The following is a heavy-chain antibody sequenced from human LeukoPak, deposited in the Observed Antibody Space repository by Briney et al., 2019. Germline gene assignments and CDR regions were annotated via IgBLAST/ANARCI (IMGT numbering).Heavy chain of an antibody. CDR1: GGSISSYY. D-gene: IGHD6-13*01. V-gene: IGHV4-59*01. J-gene: IGHJ5*02. CDR2: IYYSGST. CDR3: ARESWAAAEGWFDP. Sequence: SETLSLTCTVSGGSISSYYWSWIRQPPGKGLEWIGYIYYSGSTNYNPSLKSRVTISVDTSKNQFSLKLSSVTAADTAVYYCARESWAAAEGWFDPWGQGTLVTVSS.